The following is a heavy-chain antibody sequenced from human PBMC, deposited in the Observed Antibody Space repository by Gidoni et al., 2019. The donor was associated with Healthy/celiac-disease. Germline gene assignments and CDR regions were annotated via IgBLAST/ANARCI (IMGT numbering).Heavy chain of an antibody. Sequence: QVQLQQWGAGLLKPSETLSLTCAVYGGSFSGYYWSWIRQPPGKGLEWIGEINHSGSTNYNPSLKSRVTISVDTSKNQFSLKLSSVTAADTAVYYCARGTATHSSGWYGLEDVEEFDYWGQGTLVTVSS. J-gene: IGHJ4*02. CDR1: GGSFSGYY. CDR3: ARGTATHSSGWYGLEDVEEFDY. D-gene: IGHD6-19*01. CDR2: INHSGST. V-gene: IGHV4-34*01.